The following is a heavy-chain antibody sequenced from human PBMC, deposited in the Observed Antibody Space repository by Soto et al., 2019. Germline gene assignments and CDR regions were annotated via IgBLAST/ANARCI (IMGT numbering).Heavy chain of an antibody. Sequence: QVQLQESGPGLVKPSETLSLTCTVSGGSISSYYWSWIRQPPGKGLEWIGYIDYSGSTNYNPSLKSRVTISVDTSKNQFSLKLSSVTAADTAVYYCARERDGDPSWYFDLWGRGTLVTVSS. CDR3: ARERDGDPSWYFDL. D-gene: IGHD4-17*01. CDR1: GGSISSYY. CDR2: IDYSGST. J-gene: IGHJ2*01. V-gene: IGHV4-59*01.